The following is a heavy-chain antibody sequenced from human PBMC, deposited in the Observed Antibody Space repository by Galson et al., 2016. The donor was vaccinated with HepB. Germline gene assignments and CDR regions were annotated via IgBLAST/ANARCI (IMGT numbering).Heavy chain of an antibody. D-gene: IGHD2-15*01. V-gene: IGHV1-18*01. CDR3: ARGGCLGGGRSYSDGHNWFDP. CDR2: INSYNGNT. J-gene: IGHJ5*02. Sequence: SVKVSCKASGYTFTRYGISWVRQAPGQGLEWMAWINSYNGNTNYGQKFQDRVTVTTDTSTSTAYMGLRSLSYDDTAVYYCARGGCLGGGRSYSDGHNWFDPWGQGTLVTVSS. CDR1: GYTFTRYG.